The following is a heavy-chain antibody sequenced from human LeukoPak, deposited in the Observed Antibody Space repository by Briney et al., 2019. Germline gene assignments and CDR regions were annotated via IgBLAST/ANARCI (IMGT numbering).Heavy chain of an antibody. J-gene: IGHJ2*01. CDR1: GGSISSYY. CDR3: ARIYYYDSSGYSTIYWYFDL. V-gene: IGHV4-59*08. Sequence: SETLSLTCTVSGGSISSYYWSWIRQPPGKGLEWIGYIYYSGSTNYNPSLKSRVTISVDTSKNQFSLKLSSVTAADTAVYYCARIYYYDSSGYSTIYWYFDLWGRGTLSLSPQ. CDR2: IYYSGST. D-gene: IGHD3-22*01.